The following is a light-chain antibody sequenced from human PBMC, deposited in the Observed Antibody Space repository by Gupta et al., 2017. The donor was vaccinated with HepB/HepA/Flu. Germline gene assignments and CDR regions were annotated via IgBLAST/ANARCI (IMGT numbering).Light chain of an antibody. J-gene: IGKJ2*01. CDR3: RQSLQNPPRHT. V-gene: IGKV2-28*01. Sequence: EIVMTQSPFSLPVSPGEPASISCRSSQSLLHSNGYNYLDWYLQKPGQSPQLLSYLGSNRASGVTDRFSGSGSGTDFTLKISRGEAEDVGVYYCRQSLQNPPRHTFGQGTKVEIK. CDR2: LGS. CDR1: QSLLHSNGYNY.